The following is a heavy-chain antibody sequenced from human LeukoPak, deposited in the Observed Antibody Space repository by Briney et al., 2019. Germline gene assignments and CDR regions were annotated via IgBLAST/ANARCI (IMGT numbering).Heavy chain of an antibody. CDR2: VSGSGDGT. CDR3: AKVSGNYGDPFDY. J-gene: IGHJ4*02. Sequence: AGSLRLSCAVSGVPFSTNDRSWVRRAPGKGLEWVSGVSGSGDGTSYATSVKGRFTISSDNSKTTLYLQLNSLRAEDTAVYYCAKVSGNYGDPFDYWGQGTLVTVSS. CDR1: GVPFSTND. V-gene: IGHV3-23*01. D-gene: IGHD4-17*01.